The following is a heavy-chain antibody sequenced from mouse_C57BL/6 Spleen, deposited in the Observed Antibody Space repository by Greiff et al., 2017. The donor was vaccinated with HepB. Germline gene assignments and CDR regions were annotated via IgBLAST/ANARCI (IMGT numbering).Heavy chain of an antibody. V-gene: IGHV1-78*01. CDR3: ARRLYYYGSSSYFDY. CDR2: IYPRDGST. D-gene: IGHD1-1*01. Sequence: VQLQQSDAELVKPGASVKISCKVSGYTFTDHTIHWMKQRPEQGLEWIGYIYPRDGSTKYNEKFKGKATLTADKSSSTAYMQLNSLTSEDSAVYFCARRLYYYGSSSYFDYWGKGTTLTVSS. J-gene: IGHJ2*01. CDR1: GYTFTDHT.